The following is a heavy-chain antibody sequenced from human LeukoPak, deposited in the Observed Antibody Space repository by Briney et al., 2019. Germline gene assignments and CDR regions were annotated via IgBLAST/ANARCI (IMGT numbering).Heavy chain of an antibody. Sequence: SETLSLTCAVYGGSFGGYYWSWIRQPPGKGLEWIGEINHSGSTNYNPSLKSRVTISVDTSKNQFSLKLSSVTAADTAVYYCARVDGYNPYYYYYGMDVWGQGTTVTVSS. V-gene: IGHV4-34*01. CDR1: GGSFGGYY. CDR2: INHSGST. J-gene: IGHJ6*02. D-gene: IGHD5-24*01. CDR3: ARVDGYNPYYYYYGMDV.